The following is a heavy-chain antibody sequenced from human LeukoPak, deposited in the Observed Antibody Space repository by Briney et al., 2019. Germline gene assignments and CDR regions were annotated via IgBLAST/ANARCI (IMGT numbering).Heavy chain of an antibody. CDR1: GYSFSSYW. CDR2: IYPGDSDT. D-gene: IGHD6-13*01. V-gene: IGHV5-51*01. J-gene: IGHJ4*02. Sequence: GGSLQISCKGSGYSFSSYWIGWVRQLPGKGLEWMGIIYPGDSDTSYSPSFQGQVTISADKSISTAYLQWTNLRASDTAMYYCARTGNFDYWGQGTLVTVSS. CDR3: ARTGNFDY.